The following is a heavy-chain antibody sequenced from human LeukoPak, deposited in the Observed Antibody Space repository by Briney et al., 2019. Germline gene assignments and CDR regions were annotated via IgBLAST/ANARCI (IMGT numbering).Heavy chain of an antibody. J-gene: IGHJ4*02. CDR1: GFTFSSYP. Sequence: GGSLTLSCAASGFTFSSYPMSWVRQAPGEGLEWVSSISHGGGSTYYADSVKGRPTISRDNSNYTLSLHMNSLRADDTAVYYCAKVDLGSGVSWGQGTLVTVSS. D-gene: IGHD2-8*01. CDR2: ISHGGGST. V-gene: IGHV3-23*01. CDR3: AKVDLGSGVS.